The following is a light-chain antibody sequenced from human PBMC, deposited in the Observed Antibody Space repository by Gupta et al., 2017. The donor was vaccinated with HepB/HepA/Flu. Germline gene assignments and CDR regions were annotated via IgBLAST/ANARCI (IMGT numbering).Light chain of an antibody. CDR2: DDI. CDR1: NIGSKR. V-gene: IGLV3-21*02. Sequence: YVLTQPPSVSVAPGETARITCGGNNIGSKRVHWYQQKPGQAPVLVVYDDIDRPSGIPERFSGSNSGNTATLTISRVEAGDEADYYCQVWDSSSDHPVVFGGGTKLTVL. CDR3: QVWDSSSDHPVV. J-gene: IGLJ3*02.